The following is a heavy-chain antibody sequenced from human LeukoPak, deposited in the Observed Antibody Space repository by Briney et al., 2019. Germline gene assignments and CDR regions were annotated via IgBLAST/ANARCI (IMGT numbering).Heavy chain of an antibody. CDR2: ISSSSSYI. V-gene: IGHV3-21*01. J-gene: IGHJ5*02. CDR3: ARDGRYCTNGVCFGGFDP. CDR1: GFTFSSYS. D-gene: IGHD2-8*01. Sequence: PGGSLRLSCAASGFTFSSYSMNWVHQAPGKGLEWVSSISSSSSYIYYADSVKGRFTISRDNAKNSLYLQMNSLRAEDTAVYYCARDGRYCTNGVCFGGFDPWGQGTLVTVSS.